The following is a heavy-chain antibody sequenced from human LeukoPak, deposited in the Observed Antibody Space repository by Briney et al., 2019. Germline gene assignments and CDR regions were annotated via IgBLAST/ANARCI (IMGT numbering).Heavy chain of an antibody. J-gene: IGHJ4*02. CDR1: GGSISSYY. Sequence: SETLSLTCTVSGGSISSYYWSWIRQPPGKGLEWIGYIYYSGSTNYNPSLKSRVTISVDTSKNQFSLKLSSVTAAGTAVYYCARTASLAAALYYFDYWGQGTLVTVSS. CDR2: IYYSGST. V-gene: IGHV4-59*08. CDR3: ARTASLAAALYYFDY. D-gene: IGHD6-13*01.